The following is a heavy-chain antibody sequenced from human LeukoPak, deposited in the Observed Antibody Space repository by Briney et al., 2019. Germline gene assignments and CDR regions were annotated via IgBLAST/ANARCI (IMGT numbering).Heavy chain of an antibody. D-gene: IGHD6-13*01. CDR2: IYQSGST. CDR1: GYSISSGYY. Sequence: PSETLSLTCTVSGYSISSGYYWGWIRQPPGKGLEWIGSIYQSGSTYYNPSLKSRVTISVDTSKNQFSLKLSSVTAADTAVYYCARDGSIAAAGDFDYWGQGTLVTVSS. J-gene: IGHJ4*02. V-gene: IGHV4-38-2*02. CDR3: ARDGSIAAAGDFDY.